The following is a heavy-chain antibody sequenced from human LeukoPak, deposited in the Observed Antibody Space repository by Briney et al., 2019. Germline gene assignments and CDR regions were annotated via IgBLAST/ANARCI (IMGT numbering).Heavy chain of an antibody. CDR2: INHSGST. Sequence: PSETLSLTCAVYGGSFSGYYWSWIRQPPGKGLEWIGEINHSGSTNYNPSLKSRVTISVDTSKNQFSLKLSSVTAADTAVYYCARADPRSGLIHWGQGTLVTVSS. CDR1: GGSFSGYY. D-gene: IGHD3-3*01. V-gene: IGHV4-34*01. CDR3: ARADPRSGLIH. J-gene: IGHJ4*02.